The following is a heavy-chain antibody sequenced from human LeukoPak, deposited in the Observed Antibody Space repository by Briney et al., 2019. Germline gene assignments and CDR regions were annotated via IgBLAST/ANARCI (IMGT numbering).Heavy chain of an antibody. CDR2: INPNKGGT. J-gene: IGHJ3*02. CDR3: ARVEASGTRATYYYGSGSYYNGREAFDI. V-gene: IGHV1-2*02. Sequence: GASVKVSCQACGYTFTGYYMHWLRQPPGQGLEWMGWINPNKGGTHYPHKLQGRATKTRDTSLSTAYMELSRLRSDDTAVYYCARVEASGTRATYYYGSGSYYNGREAFDIWGEGTMVTVSS. CDR1: GYTFTGYY. D-gene: IGHD3-10*01.